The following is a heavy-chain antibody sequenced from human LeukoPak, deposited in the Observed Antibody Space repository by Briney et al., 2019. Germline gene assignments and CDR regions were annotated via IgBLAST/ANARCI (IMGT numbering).Heavy chain of an antibody. CDR3: ASRGSSLHYYYYMDV. CDR2: IIPIFGTA. V-gene: IGHV1-69*06. Sequence: GASVKVSCKASGGTFSSYAISWVRQAPGQGLEWMGGIIPIFGTANYAQKFQGRVTITADKSTSTAYMELSSLRSEDTAVYYCASRGSSLHYYYYMDVWGKGTTVTVSS. CDR1: GGTFSSYA. D-gene: IGHD6-13*01. J-gene: IGHJ6*03.